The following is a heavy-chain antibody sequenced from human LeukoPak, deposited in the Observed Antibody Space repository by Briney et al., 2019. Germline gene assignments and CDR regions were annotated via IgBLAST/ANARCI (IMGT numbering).Heavy chain of an antibody. J-gene: IGHJ4*02. Sequence: GGSLRLSCAASGITVNNNDMGWVRQAPGKGLEWVSVIYTGGTTYSTESVRGRFTVSGDNSKNTLYLQMNSLRAEDTAVYYCAKDMDVGGYGSGSYFDYWGQGTLVTVSS. D-gene: IGHD3-10*01. CDR1: GITVNNND. CDR3: AKDMDVGGYGSGSYFDY. V-gene: IGHV3-66*01. CDR2: IYTGGTT.